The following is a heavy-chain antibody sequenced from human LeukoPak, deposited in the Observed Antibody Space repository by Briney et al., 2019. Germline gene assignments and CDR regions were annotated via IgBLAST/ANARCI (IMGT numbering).Heavy chain of an antibody. D-gene: IGHD5-12*01. J-gene: IGHJ4*02. CDR3: ASVKDSDYKYFHY. CDR1: GLTFSDFG. CDR2: I. V-gene: IGHV3-23*01. Sequence: SGGSLRLSCTGSGLTFSDFGLSWFRQAPGKGLEWVSLIKGRFTISRDDSKNTVYLQMSSLRAEDTAVYYCASVKDSDYKYFHYWGQGTLVTVSS.